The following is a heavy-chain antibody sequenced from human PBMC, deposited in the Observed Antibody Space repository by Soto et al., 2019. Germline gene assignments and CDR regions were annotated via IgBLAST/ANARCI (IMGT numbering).Heavy chain of an antibody. V-gene: IGHV5-10-1*01. J-gene: IGHJ4*02. Sequence: GESLKISCKGSGYSFAGYWITWVRQKPGKGLEWMGRIDPSDSQTYYSPSFRGHVTISVTKSITTVFLQWSSLRASDTTMYYCARQIYDSDTGPNFQYYFDSWGQGTPVTVSS. CDR3: ARQIYDSDTGPNFQYYFDS. CDR1: GYSFAGYW. D-gene: IGHD3-22*01. CDR2: IDPSDSQT.